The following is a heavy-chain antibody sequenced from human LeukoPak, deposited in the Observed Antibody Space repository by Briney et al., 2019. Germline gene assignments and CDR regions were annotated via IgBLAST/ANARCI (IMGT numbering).Heavy chain of an antibody. CDR1: GFPFSSYW. CDR2: IKQDGSKK. CDR3: TRVGYIDEGIDY. V-gene: IGHV3-7*04. D-gene: IGHD5-24*01. J-gene: IGHJ4*02. Sequence: GGSLRLSCVASGFPFSSYWMTWVRQAPGKGLEWVANIKQDGSKKSYVDSVEGRFTISRDNAKNSLYLQMNSLRAEDTAIYYCTRVGYIDEGIDYWGQGTLVTVSS.